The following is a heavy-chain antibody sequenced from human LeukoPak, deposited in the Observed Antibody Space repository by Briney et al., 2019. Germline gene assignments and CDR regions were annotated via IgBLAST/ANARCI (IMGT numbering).Heavy chain of an antibody. D-gene: IGHD3-16*01. Sequence: PSETLSLTCTVSGGSISSGGYYWSWIRQPPGKGLERIGYIHHSGSTYYVPSLKSRVTISVDTSKNQFSLKLSSVTAADTAVYYCAREKTSTWGGYYFDYWGQGTLVTVSS. J-gene: IGHJ4*02. V-gene: IGHV4-30-2*01. CDR2: IHHSGST. CDR1: GGSISSGGYY. CDR3: AREKTSTWGGYYFDY.